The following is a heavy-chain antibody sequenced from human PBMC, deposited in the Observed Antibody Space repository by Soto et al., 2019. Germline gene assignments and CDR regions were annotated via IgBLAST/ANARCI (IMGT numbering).Heavy chain of an antibody. Sequence: GGSLRLSCAASGFTFSSYSMNWVRQAPGKGLEWVSSISSSSSYIYYADSVKGRFTISRDNAKNSLYLQMNSLRAEDTAVYYCARAISFGAYNWFDPWGQGTLVTVSS. D-gene: IGHD3-3*01. J-gene: IGHJ5*02. V-gene: IGHV3-21*01. CDR3: ARAISFGAYNWFDP. CDR2: ISSSSSYI. CDR1: GFTFSSYS.